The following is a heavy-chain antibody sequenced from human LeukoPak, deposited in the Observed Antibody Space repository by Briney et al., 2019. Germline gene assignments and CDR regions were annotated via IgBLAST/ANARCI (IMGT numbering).Heavy chain of an antibody. Sequence: GASVKVSCTASGYTFTNYAMHWVRQAPGQRLEWMGWINTGNGNTKYSQEFQGRVTITRDTSANTAYMELSSLRSDDTAVYYCARDSYSGSYYRPSHFDYWGQGTLVTVSS. CDR1: GYTFTNYA. J-gene: IGHJ4*02. V-gene: IGHV1-3*04. CDR2: INTGNGNT. D-gene: IGHD1-26*01. CDR3: ARDSYSGSYYRPSHFDY.